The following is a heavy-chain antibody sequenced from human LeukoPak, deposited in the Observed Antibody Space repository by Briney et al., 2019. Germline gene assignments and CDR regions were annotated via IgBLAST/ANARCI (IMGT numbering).Heavy chain of an antibody. J-gene: IGHJ4*02. D-gene: IGHD3-10*01. CDR1: GFTFSIYS. CDR3: ARGPREQEHFGGFAY. Sequence: GGSLSLFHAACGFTFSIYSMMWARQPPGERVEWVASISSRGRHIYYADSVKGRFTIYRDNAKNSLYLQMHRLRAEDTAVYYCARGPREQEHFGGFAYWGQGTLGTVSS. V-gene: IGHV3-21*01. CDR2: ISSRGRHI.